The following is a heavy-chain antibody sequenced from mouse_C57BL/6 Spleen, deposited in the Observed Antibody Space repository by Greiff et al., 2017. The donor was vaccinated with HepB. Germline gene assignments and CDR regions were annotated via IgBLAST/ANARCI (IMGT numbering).Heavy chain of an antibody. D-gene: IGHD2-4*01. J-gene: IGHJ3*01. CDR3: ARLNDYGWFAY. V-gene: IGHV1-4*01. CDR2: INPSSGYT. Sequence: QVQLQQSGAELARPGASVKMSCKASGYTFTSYTMHWVKQRPGQGLEWIGYINPSSGYTKYNQKFKDKATLTADKSSSTAYMQLSSLTSEDSAVYYCARLNDYGWFAYWGQGTLVTVSA. CDR1: GYTFTSYT.